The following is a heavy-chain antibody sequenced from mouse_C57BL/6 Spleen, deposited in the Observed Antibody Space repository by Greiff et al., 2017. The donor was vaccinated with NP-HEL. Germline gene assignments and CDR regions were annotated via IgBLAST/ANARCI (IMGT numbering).Heavy chain of an antibody. Sequence: EVKLQESGPELVKPGASVKIPCKASGYTFTDYNMDWVKQSHGKSLEWIGDINPNNGGTIYNQKFKGKATLTVDKSSSTAYMELRSLTSEDTAVYYCARSRDWDVYFDYWGQGTTLTVSS. CDR1: GYTFTDYN. J-gene: IGHJ2*01. CDR3: ARSRDWDVYFDY. CDR2: INPNNGGT. D-gene: IGHD4-1*01. V-gene: IGHV1-18*01.